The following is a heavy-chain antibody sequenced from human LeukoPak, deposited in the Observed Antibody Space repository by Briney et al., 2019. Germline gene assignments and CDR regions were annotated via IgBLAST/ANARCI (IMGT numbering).Heavy chain of an antibody. Sequence: ASVKVSCKTSGYTFTSYYMHWLRQAPGQGLEWMGWINPNNGATHYAQKFQGRVTLTRDTSISTAYMELSRLRSDDTAVYYCARDYVHYDYVWGSYRLNYWGQGTLVTVSS. J-gene: IGHJ4*02. V-gene: IGHV1-2*02. CDR1: GYTFTSYY. CDR3: ARDYVHYDYVWGSYRLNY. D-gene: IGHD3-16*02. CDR2: INPNNGAT.